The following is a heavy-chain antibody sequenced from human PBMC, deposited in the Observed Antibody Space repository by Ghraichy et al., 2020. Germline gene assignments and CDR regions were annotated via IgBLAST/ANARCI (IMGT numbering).Heavy chain of an antibody. Sequence: GWISAYNGNTNYAQKLQGRVTITTDTSTSTAYMELRSLRCDDTAVYYCARIRRWASGYFDWLSPLDYWGQGTLVTVSS. J-gene: IGHJ4*02. CDR2: ISAYNGNT. D-gene: IGHD3-9*01. V-gene: IGHV1-18*01. CDR3: ARIRRWASGYFDWLSPLDY.